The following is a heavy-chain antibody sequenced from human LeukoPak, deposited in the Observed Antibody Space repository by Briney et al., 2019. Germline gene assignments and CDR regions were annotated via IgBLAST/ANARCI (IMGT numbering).Heavy chain of an antibody. CDR3: ATRPDLGGAFDI. J-gene: IGHJ3*02. V-gene: IGHV1-24*01. CDR2: FDPEDGET. Sequence: ASVKVSCKVSGYTLTELSMHWVRQAPGKGLEWMGGFDPEDGETIYAQKSQGRVTMTEDTSTDTAYMELSSLRSEDTAVYYCATRPDLGGAFDIWGQGTMVTVSS. D-gene: IGHD2-2*01. CDR1: GYTLTELS.